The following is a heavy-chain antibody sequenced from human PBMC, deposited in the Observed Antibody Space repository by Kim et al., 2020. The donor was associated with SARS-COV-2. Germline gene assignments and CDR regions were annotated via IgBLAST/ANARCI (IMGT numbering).Heavy chain of an antibody. CDR3: ARSSVRGVTPKYYFDY. J-gene: IGHJ4*02. V-gene: IGHV4-34*01. D-gene: IGHD3-10*01. CDR1: GGSFSGYY. CDR2: INHSGST. Sequence: SETLSLTCAVYGGSFSGYYWSWIRQPPGKGLEWIGEINHSGSTNYNPSLKSRVTISVDTSKNQFSLKLSSVTAADTAVYYCARSSVRGVTPKYYFDYWGQGTLVTVSS.